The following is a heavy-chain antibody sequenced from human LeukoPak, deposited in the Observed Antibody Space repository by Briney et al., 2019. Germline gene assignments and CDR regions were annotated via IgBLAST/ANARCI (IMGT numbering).Heavy chain of an antibody. Sequence: SETLSLTCTASGGSISSYYWSWIRQPPGKGLEWIGYIYYSGSTNYNPSLKSRVTISVDTSKNQFSLKLSSVTAADTAVYYCARVDDTAMVHWGQGTLVTVSS. J-gene: IGHJ4*02. V-gene: IGHV4-59*08. CDR1: GGSISSYY. D-gene: IGHD5-18*01. CDR2: IYYSGST. CDR3: ARVDDTAMVH.